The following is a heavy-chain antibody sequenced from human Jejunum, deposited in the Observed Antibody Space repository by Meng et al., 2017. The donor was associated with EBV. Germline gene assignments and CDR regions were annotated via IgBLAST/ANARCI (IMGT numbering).Heavy chain of an antibody. J-gene: IGHJ4*02. CDR2: SSPSGAST. D-gene: IGHD1-20*01. V-gene: IGHV3-23*01. CDR1: GFTFSRYA. Sequence: EVQLLESGGGLVEPGGSLRLSCAAAGFTFSRYAMTWVRQAPGKGLEWVSRSSPSGASTKYADSVTGRFTMSRDNSNSTLYLQMNSLRAEDTAVYFCGKDNCDRSATTCYGGGGYLGQGTLVTVSS. CDR3: GKDNCDRSATTCYGGGGY.